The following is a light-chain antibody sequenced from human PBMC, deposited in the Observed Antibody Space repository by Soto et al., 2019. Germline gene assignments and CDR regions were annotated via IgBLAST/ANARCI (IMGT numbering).Light chain of an antibody. V-gene: IGLV2-14*01. Sequence: QSALTQPASVSGSPGQSITLSCTGTSSDVGGYNFVSWYQQHPGTAPKLMIYDVTNRPSGVSNRFCGSKSGNTASLTISGLQPEDEADYYCSSYTSSSTVVFGGGTK. J-gene: IGLJ2*01. CDR3: SSYTSSSTVV. CDR1: SSDVGGYNF. CDR2: DVT.